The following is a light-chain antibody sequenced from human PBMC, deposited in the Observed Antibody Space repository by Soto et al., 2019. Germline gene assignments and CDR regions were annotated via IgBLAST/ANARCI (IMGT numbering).Light chain of an antibody. CDR2: GAS. J-gene: IGKJ4*01. Sequence: EIVLTQSPGTLSLSPGERATFSCRASQSVRSSHLAWYQHKPGQAPRLLIYGASSGATGTPDRFSGSGYVTDFTLTISRLEADDFAVYYCQQYSASPLTFGGGNKVEF. CDR3: QQYSASPLT. V-gene: IGKV3-20*01. CDR1: QSVRSSH.